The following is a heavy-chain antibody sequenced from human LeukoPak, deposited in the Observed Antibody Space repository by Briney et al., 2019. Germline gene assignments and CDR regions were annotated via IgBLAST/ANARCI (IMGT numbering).Heavy chain of an antibody. CDR1: GYTFTIYY. CDR3: ARAQDGNSQGAFDI. CDR2: INPSGGST. J-gene: IGHJ3*02. D-gene: IGHD4-23*01. V-gene: IGHV1-46*01. Sequence: ASVTVSCKASGYTFTIYYIHWVRQAPGQGLEWMGIINPSGGSTNHAQKFQGRVTMTRDTSTSTVYMELSSLRSEDTAVYYCARAQDGNSQGAFDIWGQGTMVTVSS.